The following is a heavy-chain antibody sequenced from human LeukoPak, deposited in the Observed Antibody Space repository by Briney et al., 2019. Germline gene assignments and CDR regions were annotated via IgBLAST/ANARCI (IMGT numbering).Heavy chain of an antibody. D-gene: IGHD4-17*01. V-gene: IGHV4-59*01. CDR2: IYYSGST. J-gene: IGHJ4*02. Sequence: PSETLSLTCTVSSGSISSYYWSWIRQPPGKGLEWIGYIYYSGSTNYNPSLKSRVTISVDTSKNQFSLKLSSVTAADTAVYYCASLGNYGDYVYWGQGTLVTVSS. CDR1: SGSISSYY. CDR3: ASLGNYGDYVY.